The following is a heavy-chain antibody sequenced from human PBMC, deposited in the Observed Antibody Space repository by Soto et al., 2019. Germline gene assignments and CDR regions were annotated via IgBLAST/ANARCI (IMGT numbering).Heavy chain of an antibody. CDR1: GFTFSSYA. V-gene: IGHV3-64*01. CDR3: ARVRSDFSHYYMDV. D-gene: IGHD3-3*01. CDR2: ISSNGGST. J-gene: IGHJ6*03. Sequence: GGSLRLSCAASGFTFSSYAMHWVRQAPGKGLEYVSAISSNGGSTYYANSVKGRFTISRDNSKNTLYLQMGSLRAEDMAVYYCARVRSDFSHYYMDVWGKGTTVTVSS.